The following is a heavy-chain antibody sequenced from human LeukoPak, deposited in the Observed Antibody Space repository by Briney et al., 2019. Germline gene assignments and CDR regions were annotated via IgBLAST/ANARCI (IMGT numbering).Heavy chain of an antibody. CDR1: GYSFTSYW. J-gene: IGHJ5*02. V-gene: IGHV5-51*01. D-gene: IGHD3-3*01. CDR2: IYPGDSDT. CDR3: ARRLYDFWSGYLYNWFDP. Sequence: GESLKISRKGSGYSFTSYWIGWVRQMPGKGLEWMGIIYPGDSDTRYSPSFQGQVTISADKSISTAYLQWSSLKASDTAMYYCARRLYDFWSGYLYNWFDPWGQGTLVTVSS.